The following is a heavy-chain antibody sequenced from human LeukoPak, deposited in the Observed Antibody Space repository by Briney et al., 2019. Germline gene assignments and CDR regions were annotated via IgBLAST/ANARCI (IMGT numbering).Heavy chain of an antibody. CDR3: ASISYGDYSFDY. J-gene: IGHJ4*02. CDR1: GYTFTSYG. Sequence: ASVKVSCKASGYTFTSYGISWVRQAPGQGLEWMGWISAFNGNTNYAQKLQGRVTMTTDTSTSTAYMELRSLRSDDTAVYYCASISYGDYSFDYWGQGTLVTVSS. V-gene: IGHV1-18*01. CDR2: ISAFNGNT. D-gene: IGHD4-17*01.